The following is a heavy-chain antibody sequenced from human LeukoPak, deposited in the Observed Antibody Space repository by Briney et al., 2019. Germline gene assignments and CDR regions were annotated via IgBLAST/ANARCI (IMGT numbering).Heavy chain of an antibody. Sequence: GGSLRLSCAASGFTFSSYGMSWVRQAPGKGLEWVSAISGSGGSTYYAGSVKGRFTISRDNSKNTLYLQMNSLRAEDTAVSYCAKGGYGDYVHYYYYYMDVWGKGTTVTISS. CDR2: ISGSGGST. J-gene: IGHJ6*03. CDR1: GFTFSSYG. CDR3: AKGGYGDYVHYYYYYMDV. V-gene: IGHV3-23*01. D-gene: IGHD4-17*01.